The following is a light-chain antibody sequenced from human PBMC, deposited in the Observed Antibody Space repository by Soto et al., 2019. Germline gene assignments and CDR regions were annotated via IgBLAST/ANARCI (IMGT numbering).Light chain of an antibody. CDR2: AAS. J-gene: IGKJ1*01. Sequence: AIRMTQSPSSFSASTGDRVTITCRASQGISSYLAWYQQKPGKAPKLLIDAASTLQRGVPSRFSGSGSGTDFTRTISCLQSEDFATYYCQQYYRYPPTFGQGTKVDIK. V-gene: IGKV1-8*01. CDR1: QGISSY. CDR3: QQYYRYPPT.